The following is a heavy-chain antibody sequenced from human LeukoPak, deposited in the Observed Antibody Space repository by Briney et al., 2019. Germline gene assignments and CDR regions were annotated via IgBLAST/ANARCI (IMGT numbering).Heavy chain of an antibody. J-gene: IGHJ4*02. CDR1: GDTFSSYV. Sequence: GASVKVSCKASGDTFSSYVISWARQAPGQGLEWMGTIIPILGITNYAQKFQGRVAIIADESTTTAYMELTSLRSEDTAVYYCARGSLLWFGELLAPDYWGQGTLVTVSS. CDR3: ARGSLLWFGELLAPDY. D-gene: IGHD3-10*01. V-gene: IGHV1-69*04. CDR2: IIPILGIT.